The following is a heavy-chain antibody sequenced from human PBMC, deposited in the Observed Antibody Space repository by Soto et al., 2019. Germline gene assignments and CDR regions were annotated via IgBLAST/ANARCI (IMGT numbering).Heavy chain of an antibody. CDR2: IYYSGST. J-gene: IGHJ6*02. CDR1: GGSISSYY. CDR3: ARDRFKIFGVVPGLDV. V-gene: IGHV4-59*01. Sequence: KPSETLSLTCTVSGGSISSYYWSWIRQPPGKGLEWIGYIYYSGSTNYNPSLKSRVTISVDTSKNQFSLKLSSVTAADTAVYYCARDRFKIFGVVPGLDVWGQGTTVTVSS. D-gene: IGHD3-3*01.